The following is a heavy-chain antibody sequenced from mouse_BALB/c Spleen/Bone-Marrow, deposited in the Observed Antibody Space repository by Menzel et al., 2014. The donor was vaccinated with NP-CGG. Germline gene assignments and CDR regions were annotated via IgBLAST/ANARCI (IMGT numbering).Heavy chain of an antibody. CDR2: INPSSDYT. CDR1: GYTFTTYT. J-gene: IGHJ3*01. CDR3: ARRGVYDYPWFVY. Sequence: VKLQQSGAELARPGASVKMSCRASGYTFTTYTVHWVKQRPGQGLEWIGYINPSSDYTNYNQKFKDKATLTADKSSSTAYMQLSSLTSEDSAAYYCARRGVYDYPWFVYWGQGTLVTVSA. D-gene: IGHD2-4*01. V-gene: IGHV1-4*01.